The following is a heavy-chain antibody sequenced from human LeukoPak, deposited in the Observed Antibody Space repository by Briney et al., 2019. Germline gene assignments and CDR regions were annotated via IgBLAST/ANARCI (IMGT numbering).Heavy chain of an antibody. J-gene: IGHJ4*02. D-gene: IGHD6-19*01. CDR3: ARNYDPPDEDSSGWYERFDY. V-gene: IGHV1-69*13. Sequence: SVKVSCKASGGTFISYAISWVRQAPGQGLEWMGGIIPIFGTANYAQKFQGRVTITADESTSTAYMELSSLRSEDTAVCYCARNYDPPDEDSSGWYERFDYWGQGTLVTVSS. CDR2: IIPIFGTA. CDR1: GGTFISYA.